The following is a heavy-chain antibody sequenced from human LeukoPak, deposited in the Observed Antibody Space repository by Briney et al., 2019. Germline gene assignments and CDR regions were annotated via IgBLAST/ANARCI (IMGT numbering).Heavy chain of an antibody. CDR2: IGIAGDT. J-gene: IGHJ3*01. V-gene: IGHV3-13*04. D-gene: IGHD6-13*01. Sequence: GGSLRLSCVASGLAFSYYDMHWVRQPTGKGLEWVSAIGIAGDTYYPDSVKGRFTISRENARKSLYLQMNNLRVGDTAVYYCATGGAPAGYAYHLWGQGTMVTVSS. CDR3: ATGGAPAGYAYHL. CDR1: GLAFSYYD.